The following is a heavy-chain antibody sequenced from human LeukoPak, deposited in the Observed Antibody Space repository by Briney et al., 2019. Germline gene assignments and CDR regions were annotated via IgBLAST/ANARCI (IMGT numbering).Heavy chain of an antibody. CDR1: GLTLRNNG. V-gene: IGHV3-23*01. CDR3: AKRGVVIRVILVGFHKEAYYFDP. J-gene: IGHJ4*02. Sequence: GGSLRLSCAVSGLTLRNNGMSWVRQDPGKGLEWVAGISGSRDSTKPADSVRGRFTISRDNRKNTLYLQMNSLRAEDTAVYFCAKRGVVIRVILVGFHKEAYYFDPWGQGALVTVSS. D-gene: IGHD3-22*01. CDR2: ISGSRDST.